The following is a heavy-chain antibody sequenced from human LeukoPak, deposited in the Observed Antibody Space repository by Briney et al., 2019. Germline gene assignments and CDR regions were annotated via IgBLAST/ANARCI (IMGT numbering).Heavy chain of an antibody. CDR2: VSGIGQTT. CDR1: GFTFTSYA. D-gene: IGHD2-15*01. CDR3: AKKNSPRSGPDFFDY. V-gene: IGHV3-23*01. J-gene: IGHJ4*02. Sequence: GGSLRLSCAASGFTFTSYAMNWVRQAPGQGLEWVSTVSGIGQTTDYSDSVKGRFTISRDNSKNTLYLQMNSLRAEDTAVYYCAKKNSPRSGPDFFDYWGQGTLVTVSS.